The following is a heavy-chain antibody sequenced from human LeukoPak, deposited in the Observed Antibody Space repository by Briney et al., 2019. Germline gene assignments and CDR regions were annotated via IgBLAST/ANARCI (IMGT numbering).Heavy chain of an antibody. V-gene: IGHV3-23*01. Sequence: GGSLRLSCAASGFTFSRYAINWVRQAPGKGLEWVSAISAGGDTTLYADSVKGRFTISRDNSRNTLYLQMNNLRAEDTAIYHCARWIYYYDSWGQGTLVTVPS. CDR1: GFTFSRYA. J-gene: IGHJ4*02. CDR3: ARWIYYYDS. D-gene: IGHD5-12*01. CDR2: ISAGGDTT.